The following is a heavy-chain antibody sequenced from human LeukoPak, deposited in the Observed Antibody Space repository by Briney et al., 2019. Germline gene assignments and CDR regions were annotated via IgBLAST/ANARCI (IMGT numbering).Heavy chain of an antibody. D-gene: IGHD5-18*01. CDR3: ARRGYIQLLYYYYYYMDV. J-gene: IGHJ6*03. Sequence: SQTLSLTCTVSGGSISSGGYYWSWIRQPPGKGLEWIGYIYHSGSTYYNPSLKSRVTISVDRSKNQFSLRLSSVTAADTAVYYCARRGYIQLLYYYYYYMDVWGKGTTVTVSS. CDR2: IYHSGST. V-gene: IGHV4-30-2*01. CDR1: GGSISSGGYY.